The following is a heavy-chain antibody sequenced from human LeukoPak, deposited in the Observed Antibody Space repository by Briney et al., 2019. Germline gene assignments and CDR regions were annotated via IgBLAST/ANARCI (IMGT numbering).Heavy chain of an antibody. D-gene: IGHD2-15*01. V-gene: IGHV3-23*01. J-gene: IGHJ4*02. Sequence: PGESLRLSCAASGFTFSSYGMSWVRQAPGKGLEWVSGLSATGGTTYYADSVKGRFTISRDNSKNILFLQMNSLRTEDTAKYYCAKAPRSPGWWYYFDPWGQGTLVAVSS. CDR1: GFTFSSYG. CDR3: AKAPRSPGWWYYFDP. CDR2: LSATGGTT.